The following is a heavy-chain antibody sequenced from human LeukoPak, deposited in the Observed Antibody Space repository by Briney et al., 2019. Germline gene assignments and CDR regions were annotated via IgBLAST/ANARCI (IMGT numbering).Heavy chain of an antibody. CDR3: HGSSSSYRSFDV. CDR2: IYYDGST. V-gene: IGHV4-39*01. D-gene: IGHD2-2*01. Sequence: KPSETLSLACTLSGGSINSISYYWGWIRQPPGKGLEWIGKIYYDGSTYYNPSLKSRVTIPVDTSKNQFSLNLNSVTAADTAVYFCHGSSSSYRSFDVWGLGTMVTVSS. J-gene: IGHJ3*01. CDR1: GGSINSISYY.